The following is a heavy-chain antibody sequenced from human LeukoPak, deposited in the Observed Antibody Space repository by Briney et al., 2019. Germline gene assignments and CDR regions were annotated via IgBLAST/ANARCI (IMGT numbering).Heavy chain of an antibody. CDR1: GYSISSGYY. Sequence: SETLSLTCAVSGYSISSGYYWGWIRPPPGKGLEWIGSIYHSGSTYYNPSLKSRVTISVDTSKNQFSLKLSSVTAADTAVYYCARHIAVAALGFDPWGQGTLVTVSS. J-gene: IGHJ5*02. D-gene: IGHD6-19*01. CDR3: ARHIAVAALGFDP. CDR2: IYHSGST. V-gene: IGHV4-38-2*01.